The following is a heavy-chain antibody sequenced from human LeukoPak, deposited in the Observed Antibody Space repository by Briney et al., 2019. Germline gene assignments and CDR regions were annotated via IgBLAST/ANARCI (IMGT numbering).Heavy chain of an antibody. Sequence: SETLSLTCTVSGGSITTYYWSWIRQPPGKGLEWIGYIYYSGSTSYNPSLKSRVTISVDTSKNQFSLKLSSVTAADTAVYYCARRGTSYSSGWYGAFDIWGQGTMVTVSS. CDR3: ARRGTSYSSGWYGAFDI. J-gene: IGHJ3*02. CDR2: IYYSGST. D-gene: IGHD6-19*01. CDR1: GGSITTYY. V-gene: IGHV4-59*08.